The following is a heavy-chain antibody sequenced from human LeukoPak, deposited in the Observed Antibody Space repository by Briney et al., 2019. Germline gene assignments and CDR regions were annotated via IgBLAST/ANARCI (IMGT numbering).Heavy chain of an antibody. Sequence: LETLSLTCIHSLGSLSSYYWSWIRQAPRKGLEGTGYIHTSGSTNYNPSLKSRVTISVDTSKNQFSLKLSSVTAEDTAVYYCARRRTLGVREGCCWFDPWGQGTLVTVSS. CDR3: ARRRTLGVREGCCWFDP. CDR1: LGSLSSYY. CDR2: IHTSGST. J-gene: IGHJ5*02. V-gene: IGHV4-4*09. D-gene: IGHD1-1*01.